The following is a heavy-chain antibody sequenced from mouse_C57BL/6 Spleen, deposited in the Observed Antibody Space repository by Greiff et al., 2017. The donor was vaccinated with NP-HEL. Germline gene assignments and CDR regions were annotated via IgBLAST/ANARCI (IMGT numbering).Heavy chain of an antibody. CDR1: GYAFSSSW. Sequence: QVQLKQSGPELVKPGASVKISCKASGYAFSSSWMNWVKQRPGKGLEWIGRIYPGDGDTNYNGKFKGTATLTADKSSSTAYMQLSSLTSEDSAVYFCAKTAQANYAMDYWGQGTSVTVSS. CDR3: AKTAQANYAMDY. J-gene: IGHJ4*01. CDR2: IYPGDGDT. V-gene: IGHV1-82*01. D-gene: IGHD3-2*02.